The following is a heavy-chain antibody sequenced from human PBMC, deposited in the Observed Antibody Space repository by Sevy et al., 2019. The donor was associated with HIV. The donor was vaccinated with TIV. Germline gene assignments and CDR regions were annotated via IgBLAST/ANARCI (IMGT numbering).Heavy chain of an antibody. J-gene: IGHJ6*02. CDR2: ISWNGFST. V-gene: IGHV3-9*01. CDR1: GSGFRFDDYA. Sequence: GGSLRLSCVASGSGFRFDDYAMNWVRQAPGKGLEWVAGISWNGFSTGYGDSVKGRATISRDNAKNSVYLQMNNLRDEDTALYYCAKDNVPVGYRFDYQYTYYYGMDVWGQGTTVTVSS. D-gene: IGHD5-18*01. CDR3: AKDNVPVGYRFDYQYTYYYGMDV.